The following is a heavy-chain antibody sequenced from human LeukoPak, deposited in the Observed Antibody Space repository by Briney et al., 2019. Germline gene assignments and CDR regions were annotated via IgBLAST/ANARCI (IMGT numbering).Heavy chain of an antibody. V-gene: IGHV4-39*01. CDR3: AIMNVLLWFGENDY. CDR1: GGSISSSSYY. D-gene: IGHD3-10*01. CDR2: IYYSGST. J-gene: IGHJ4*02. Sequence: PSETLSLTCTVSGGSISSSSYYWGWIRQPPGKGLEWIGSIYYSGSTYYNPSLKSRVTISVDTSKNQFSLKLSSVTAADTAVYYCAIMNVLLWFGENDYWGQGTLVTVSS.